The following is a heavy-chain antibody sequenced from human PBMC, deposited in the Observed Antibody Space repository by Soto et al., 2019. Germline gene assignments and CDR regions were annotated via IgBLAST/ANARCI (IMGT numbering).Heavy chain of an antibody. CDR2: IYPGDSDT. Sequence: PGASLKISCKRPGYTFTAYCIGWGRQLPGKGLEWMGIIYPGDSDTRYSPCFPGHVTITVDKSTNTAYLQWNTLRASDTAMYYCARHISNCRYYYYAMDFWGQGTRVTVSS. V-gene: IGHV5-51*01. CDR3: ARHISNCRYYYYAMDF. J-gene: IGHJ6*02. D-gene: IGHD4-4*01. CDR1: GYTFTAYC.